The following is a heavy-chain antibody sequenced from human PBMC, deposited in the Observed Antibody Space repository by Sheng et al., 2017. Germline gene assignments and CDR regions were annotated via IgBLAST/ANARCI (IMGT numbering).Heavy chain of an antibody. V-gene: IGHV3-53*02. CDR2: IYSGGST. D-gene: IGHD6-19*01. CDR3: ARGGRDSSGWYYFDY. J-gene: IGHJ4*02. CDR1: GFTVSSNY. Sequence: EVQLVETGGGLIQPGGSLRLSCAASGFTVSSNYMSWVRQAPGKGLEWVSVIYSGGSTYYADSVKGRFTISRDNSKNTLYLQMNSLRAEDTAVYYCARGGRDSSGWYYFDYWGQGTLVTVSS.